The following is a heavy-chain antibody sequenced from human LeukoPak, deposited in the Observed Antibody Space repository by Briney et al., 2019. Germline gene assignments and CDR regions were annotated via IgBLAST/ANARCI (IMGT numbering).Heavy chain of an antibody. D-gene: IGHD2-2*01. CDR3: ARDAKDIVVVPAALNWFDP. CDR1: GFTFSGSA. CDR2: IRNKANSYAT. Sequence: GGSLRLSCAASGFTFSGSAMHWVRQASGKGLEWVGRIRNKANSYATAYAASVKGRFTLSRDDSKNTAYLQMNSLKTEDTAVYYCARDAKDIVVVPAALNWFDPWGQGTLVTVSS. J-gene: IGHJ5*02. V-gene: IGHV3-73*01.